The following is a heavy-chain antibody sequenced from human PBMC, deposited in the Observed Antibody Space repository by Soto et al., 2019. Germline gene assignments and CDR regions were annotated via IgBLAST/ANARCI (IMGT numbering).Heavy chain of an antibody. CDR1: GGTFSSYA. D-gene: IGHD3-10*01. J-gene: IGHJ3*02. Sequence: QVQLVQSGTEVKKPGSSVKVSCKASGGTFSSYAISWVRQAPGQGLEWMGGIIPIFGTTNYAQRFQGRVSITADESTITTYMELSSLRSEDTAVYYCAGSYKYGSGTFDAFDIWGQGTLVTVSS. CDR2: IIPIFGTT. V-gene: IGHV1-69*01. CDR3: AGSYKYGSGTFDAFDI.